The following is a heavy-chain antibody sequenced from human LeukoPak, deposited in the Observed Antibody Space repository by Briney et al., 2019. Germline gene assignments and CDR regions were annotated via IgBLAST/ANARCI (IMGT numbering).Heavy chain of an antibody. J-gene: IGHJ5*02. D-gene: IGHD4-17*01. CDR3: ARDHLTTVTANWFDP. V-gene: IGHV4-4*02. Sequence: SGTLSLTCAVSGGSISSSNWWSWVRQPPGKGLEWIGEIYHSGTTNYNPSLKSRVTISVDKSKNQFSLKLSSVTAADTAVYYCARDHLTTVTANWFDPWGQGTLVTVSS. CDR1: GGSISSSNW. CDR2: IYHSGTT.